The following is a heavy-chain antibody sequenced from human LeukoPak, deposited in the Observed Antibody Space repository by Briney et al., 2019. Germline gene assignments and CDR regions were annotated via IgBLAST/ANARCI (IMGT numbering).Heavy chain of an antibody. D-gene: IGHD3-10*01. CDR3: AKDEDQYYYGSGSYYYN. CDR1: GFTFSSYA. V-gene: IGHV3-23*01. CDR2: ISGSGGST. Sequence: GGSLRLSCAASGFTFSSYAMSWVRQAPGKGLEWVSAISGSGGSTYYADSVKGRFTISRDNSKNTLYLQMNSLRAEDTAVYYCAKDEDQYYYGSGSYYYNWGQGTLVTVSS. J-gene: IGHJ4*02.